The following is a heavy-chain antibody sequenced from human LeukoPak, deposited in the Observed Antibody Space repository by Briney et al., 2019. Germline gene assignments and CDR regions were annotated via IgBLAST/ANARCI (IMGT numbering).Heavy chain of an antibody. Sequence: SETLSLTCTVSGGSISSYYWSWIRQPPGKGLEWIGYIYYSGSTNYNPSLKSRVTISVDTSKNQFSLKLSPVTAADTAVYYCARNLVNDKYSSSWFPFDPWGQGTLATVSS. CDR2: IYYSGST. D-gene: IGHD6-13*01. J-gene: IGHJ5*02. CDR1: GGSISSYY. CDR3: ARNLVNDKYSSSWFPFDP. V-gene: IGHV4-59*01.